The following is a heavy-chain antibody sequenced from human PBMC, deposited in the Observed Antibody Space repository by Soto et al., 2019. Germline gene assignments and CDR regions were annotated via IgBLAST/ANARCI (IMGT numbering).Heavy chain of an antibody. CDR1: GFTFSSYA. CDR2: ISGSGGST. J-gene: IGHJ5*02. D-gene: IGHD1-26*01. Sequence: GGSLRLSCAASGFTFSSYAMSWVRQAPGKGLEWVSDISGSGGSTYYADSVKGRFTISRDNSKNTLYLQMNSLRAEDTAASYSANHSGCYYWFDPWGQGTLVTVSS. V-gene: IGHV3-23*01. CDR3: ANHSGCYYWFDP.